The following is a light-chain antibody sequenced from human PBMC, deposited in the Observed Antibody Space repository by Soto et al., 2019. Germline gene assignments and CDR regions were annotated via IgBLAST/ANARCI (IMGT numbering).Light chain of an antibody. Sequence: EIVMPQSPATLSLAPVYRAPLSCIVSQLISHNLAWYQQKHGQAPRLLIYATSSRATGIQDRFSGSGSGKDFSITISRMETEDFEVYYCKKYGSSQINCGKGKRLEIK. V-gene: IGKV3-20*01. J-gene: IGKJ5*01. CDR3: KKYGSSQIN. CDR1: QLISHN. CDR2: ATS.